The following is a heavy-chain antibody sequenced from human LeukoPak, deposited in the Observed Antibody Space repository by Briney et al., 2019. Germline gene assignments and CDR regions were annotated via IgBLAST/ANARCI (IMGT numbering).Heavy chain of an antibody. J-gene: IGHJ4*02. D-gene: IGHD3-3*01. CDR3: ARLYYDFWSGYYYFDY. CDR2: IYPGDSDT. CDR1: GYSFTSYW. Sequence: KHGESLKISCKGSGYSFTSYWIGWVRQMPGKGLEWMGIIYPGDSDTRYSPSFQGQVTISADKSISTAYLQWSSLKASDTAMYCCARLYYDFWSGYYYFDYWGQGTLVTVSS. V-gene: IGHV5-51*01.